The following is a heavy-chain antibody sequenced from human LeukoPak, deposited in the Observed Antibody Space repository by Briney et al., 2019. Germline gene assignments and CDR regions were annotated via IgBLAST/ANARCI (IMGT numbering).Heavy chain of an antibody. CDR2: ISYDGSNK. J-gene: IGHJ4*02. V-gene: IGHV3-30-3*01. D-gene: IGHD1-1*01. CDR1: GFTFSSYA. Sequence: GGSLRLSCAASGFTFSSYAMHWVRQAPGKGLEWVAVISYDGSNKYYADSVKGRFTISRDNSKNTLYLQMNSLRAEDTAVYYCARDQFTGTLSNWGQGTLVTVSS. CDR3: ARDQFTGTLSN.